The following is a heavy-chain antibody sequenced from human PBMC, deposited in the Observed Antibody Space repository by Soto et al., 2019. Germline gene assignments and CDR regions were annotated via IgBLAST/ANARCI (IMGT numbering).Heavy chain of an antibody. Sequence: EVQLVESGGGLVQPGGSLRLSCAASGFTFSSSPMHWVRQAPGKGLEYVSAIASGGDYTYYADSVKGRFTISRDNSKNALYLQTSSLRTEDTAVYYCVRRARSAVVGTGPFDYWGQGILVTVSS. J-gene: IGHJ4*02. CDR3: VRRARSAVVGTGPFDY. V-gene: IGHV3-64D*08. CDR2: IASGGDYT. D-gene: IGHD6-19*01. CDR1: GFTFSSSP.